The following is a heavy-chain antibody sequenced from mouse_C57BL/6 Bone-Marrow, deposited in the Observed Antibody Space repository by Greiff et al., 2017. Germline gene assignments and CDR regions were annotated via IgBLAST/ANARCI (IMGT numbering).Heavy chain of an antibody. CDR1: GYAFSSSW. D-gene: IGHD2-4*01. CDR2: IYPGDGDT. V-gene: IGHV1-82*01. J-gene: IGHJ1*03. Sequence: VQLQQSGPELVKPGASVKISCKASGYAFSSSWMNWVKQRPGKGLEWIGRIYPGDGDTNYNGKFKSKATLTVDKSSSTAYMQLSSLTSEDSAVYYCATYDYDPWYFDVWGTGTTVTVSS. CDR3: ATYDYDPWYFDV.